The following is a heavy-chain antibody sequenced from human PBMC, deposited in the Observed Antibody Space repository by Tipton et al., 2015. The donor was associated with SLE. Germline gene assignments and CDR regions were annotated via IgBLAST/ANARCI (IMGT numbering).Heavy chain of an antibody. CDR3: VSHIDSGSYNYDDY. CDR1: GGSISSSSYY. Sequence: TLSLTCTVSGGSISSSSYYWGWIRQPPGKGLEWIGSMYYSGTTYYNPSLKSRVTISVDTSKNQFSLKLSSVTAADTAVYYCVSHIDSGSYNYDDYWGQGTLVTVSS. CDR2: MYYSGTT. J-gene: IGHJ4*02. D-gene: IGHD1-26*01. V-gene: IGHV4-39*07.